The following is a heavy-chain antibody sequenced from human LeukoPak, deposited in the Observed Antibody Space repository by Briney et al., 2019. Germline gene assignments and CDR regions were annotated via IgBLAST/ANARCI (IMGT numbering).Heavy chain of an antibody. J-gene: IGHJ3*02. D-gene: IGHD4-17*01. V-gene: IGHV1-69*13. Sequence: ASVTVSCKASGYTFTSYDINWVRQAAGQGLEGMGGIIPIFGTPNYAQKFQGRVTITADESTSTAYMELSSLRSADTAVYYCARYDYGYAFDIWGQGTMVTVSS. CDR1: GYTFTSYD. CDR3: ARYDYGYAFDI. CDR2: IIPIFGTP.